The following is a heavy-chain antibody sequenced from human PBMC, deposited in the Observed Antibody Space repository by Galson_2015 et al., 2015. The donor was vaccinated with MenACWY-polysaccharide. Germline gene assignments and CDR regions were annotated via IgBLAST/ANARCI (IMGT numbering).Heavy chain of an antibody. J-gene: IGHJ4*02. CDR2: ISSSGRII. D-gene: IGHD1-26*01. CDR1: GFSFSDYY. V-gene: IGHV3-11*04. Sequence: SLRLSCAASGFSFSDYYMNWIRQAPGTGLEWVSHISSSGRIIYYADSVKGRFTISRDNAKNSLYLQMNSLRAEDTAVYYCARVLKGIVGATGDYWGQGTLVTVSS. CDR3: ARVLKGIVGATGDY.